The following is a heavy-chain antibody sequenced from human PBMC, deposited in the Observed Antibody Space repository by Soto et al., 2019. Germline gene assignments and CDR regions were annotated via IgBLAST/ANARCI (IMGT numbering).Heavy chain of an antibody. D-gene: IGHD4-17*01. CDR1: GGTFSSYA. CDR3: ARDLYGGFDY. V-gene: IGHV1-69*13. CDR2: IIPIFGTA. Sequence: SVKVSCKASGGTFSSYAISWVRQAPGQGLEWMGGIIPIFGTANFAQKFQGRVTITAVESTSTAYMELSSLRSEDTAVYYCARDLYGGFDYWGQGTLVTFCS. J-gene: IGHJ4*02.